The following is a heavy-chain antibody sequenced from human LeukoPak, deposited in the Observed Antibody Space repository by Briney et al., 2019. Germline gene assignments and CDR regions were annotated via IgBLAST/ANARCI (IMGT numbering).Heavy chain of an antibody. D-gene: IGHD6-25*01. CDR3: ARDSSGAFDI. V-gene: IGHV3-7*01. J-gene: IGHJ3*02. CDR2: INQDVSEM. Sequence: PGGSLRLSCAASGFTFSNAWMSWVRQAPGKGLEWVANINQDVSEMYYVDSVKGRFTISRDNANNLLYLQMNSLKTEDTAVYYCARDSSGAFDIWGQGTMVTVSS. CDR1: GFTFSNAW.